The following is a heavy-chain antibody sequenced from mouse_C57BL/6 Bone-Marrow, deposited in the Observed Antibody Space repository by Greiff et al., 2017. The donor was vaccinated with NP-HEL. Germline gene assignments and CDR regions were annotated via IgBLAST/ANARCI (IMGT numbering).Heavy chain of an antibody. CDR1: GYTFTSYW. Sequence: VQLQQSGTVLARPGASVKMSCKTSGYTFTSYWMHWVKQRPGQGLEWIGAIYPGNSDTSYNQKFKGKAKLTAVPSATTSYLALSSLTREDSAVYYCTRRGILYYDYAHAMDYWGQGTSVTGSS. V-gene: IGHV1-5*01. J-gene: IGHJ4*01. CDR3: TRRGILYYDYAHAMDY. CDR2: IYPGNSDT. D-gene: IGHD2-4*01.